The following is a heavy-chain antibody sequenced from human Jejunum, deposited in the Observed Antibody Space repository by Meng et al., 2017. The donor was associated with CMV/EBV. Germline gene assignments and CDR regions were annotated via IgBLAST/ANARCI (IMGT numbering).Heavy chain of an antibody. V-gene: IGHV3-30*18. D-gene: IGHD3-16*01. CDR1: RVTLGSYG. J-gene: IGHJ5*02. CDR3: AKDRYDPWFDP. Sequence: CAATRVTLGSYGMHWVRQALGKELEWVELISFDGSNEYYADSVKGRFNISRDNSQSTVYLQMSSLRTEDTAVYFCAKDRYDPWFDPWGQGTLVTVSS. CDR2: ISFDGSNE.